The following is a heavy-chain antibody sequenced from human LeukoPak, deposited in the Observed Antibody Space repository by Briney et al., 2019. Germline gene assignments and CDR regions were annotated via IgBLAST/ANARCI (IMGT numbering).Heavy chain of an antibody. CDR3: ARDSVYYWNEDYYYMDV. J-gene: IGHJ6*03. V-gene: IGHV1-18*01. Sequence: ASVKVSCKASHYTFTTYGISWVRQAPGQGLEWMGRITTYNGNTNNAQKFQGRVTMTTDTSTSTAYMELMSLRSDDTAVYYCARDSVYYWNEDYYYMDVWGKGTTVTVSS. D-gene: IGHD1-20*01. CDR1: HYTFTTYG. CDR2: ITTYNGNT.